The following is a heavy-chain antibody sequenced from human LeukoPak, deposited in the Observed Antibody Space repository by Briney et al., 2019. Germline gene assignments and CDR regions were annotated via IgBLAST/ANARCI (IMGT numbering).Heavy chain of an antibody. J-gene: IGHJ4*02. CDR1: GGSINSGDYY. D-gene: IGHD2-15*01. CDR3: ARDRFGQRIFDS. V-gene: IGHV4-30-4*01. CDR2: ISYTGGT. Sequence: PSETLSLTCTVSGGSINSGDYYWTWIRQPPGKGLEWIGYISYTGGTYYNPSLKSRVTMSVDTSKNQFSLKLSSVTAADTAVYYCARDRFGQRIFDSWGQGTLVTVSS.